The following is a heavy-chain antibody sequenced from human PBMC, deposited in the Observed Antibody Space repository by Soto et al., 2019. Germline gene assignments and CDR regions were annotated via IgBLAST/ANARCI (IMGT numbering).Heavy chain of an antibody. V-gene: IGHV3-48*02. J-gene: IGHJ6*02. D-gene: IGHD3-22*01. Sequence: LRLSCAASGFTFSSYSMNWVRQAPGKGLEWVSYISSSSSTIYYADSVKGRFTISRDNAKNSLYLQMNSLRDEDTAVYYCARDPYYYDSSGQSYGMDVWGQGTTVTSP. CDR1: GFTFSSYS. CDR2: ISSSSSTI. CDR3: ARDPYYYDSSGQSYGMDV.